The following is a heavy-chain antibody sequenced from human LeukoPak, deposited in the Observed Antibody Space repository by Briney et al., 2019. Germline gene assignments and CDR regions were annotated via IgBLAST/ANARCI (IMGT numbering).Heavy chain of an antibody. CDR2: INHSGST. CDR3: ARHTGQH. D-gene: IGHD1-14*01. V-gene: IGHV4-34*01. J-gene: IGHJ1*01. CDR1: GGSFSGYY. Sequence: PSETLSLTCAVYGGSFSGYYWSWIRQPPGKGLEWIGEINHSGSTNYNPSLKSRVTISVDTSKNQFSLKLSSVTAADTAVYYCARHTGQHWGQGTLVTVSS.